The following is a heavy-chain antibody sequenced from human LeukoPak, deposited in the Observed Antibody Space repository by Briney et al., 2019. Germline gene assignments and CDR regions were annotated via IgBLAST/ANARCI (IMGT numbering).Heavy chain of an antibody. Sequence: ASVKVSCKASGGTFSSYAISWVRQAPGQGLEWMGGIIPIFGTANYAQKFQGRVTITADESTSTAYMELSSLRSEDTAVYYCASATYYYGSGRSGWFDPWGQGTLVTVSS. CDR3: ASATYYYGSGRSGWFDP. CDR2: IIPIFGTA. J-gene: IGHJ5*02. D-gene: IGHD3-10*01. V-gene: IGHV1-69*01. CDR1: GGTFSSYA.